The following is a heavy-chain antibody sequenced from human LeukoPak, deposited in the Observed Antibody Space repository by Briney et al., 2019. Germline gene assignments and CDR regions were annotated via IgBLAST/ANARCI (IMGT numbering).Heavy chain of an antibody. CDR1: GYTLTSYA. Sequence: GASVKVSCKASGYTLTSYAMNWVRQAPGQGLEWMGWINPSSGGTNYAQKFQGRVTMTRDTSISTAYMELSRLRSDDTAVYYCARLTYYDFWSGYNYAFDIWGQGTMVTVSS. D-gene: IGHD3-3*01. CDR2: INPSSGGT. CDR3: ARLTYYDFWSGYNYAFDI. V-gene: IGHV1-2*02. J-gene: IGHJ3*02.